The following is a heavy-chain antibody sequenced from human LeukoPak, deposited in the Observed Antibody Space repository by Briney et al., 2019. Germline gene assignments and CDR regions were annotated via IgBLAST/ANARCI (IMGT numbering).Heavy chain of an antibody. Sequence: GGSLRLSCAASGFTFSSYSMNWVRQAPGKGLEWVSSISSSSNIYYADSVKGRFTISRDNAKNSLYLQMNSLRAEDTAVYYCAKEDSSGWFNWFDPWGQGTLVTVSS. J-gene: IGHJ5*02. CDR2: ISSSSNI. CDR1: GFTFSSYS. V-gene: IGHV3-21*01. CDR3: AKEDSSGWFNWFDP. D-gene: IGHD6-19*01.